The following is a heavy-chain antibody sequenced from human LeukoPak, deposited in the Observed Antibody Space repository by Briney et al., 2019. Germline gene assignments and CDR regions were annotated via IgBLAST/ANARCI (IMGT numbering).Heavy chain of an antibody. CDR1: GFTFSSFW. Sequence: QPGGSLRLSCAASGFTFSSFWMHWVRRAPGKGLVWVSRINSVGSSTSYADSVKGRFTISRDNAKNTLYLQMNSLRAEDTAVYYCARERTSGWDAFDFWGQGTLVTVSS. CDR2: INSVGSST. J-gene: IGHJ4*02. D-gene: IGHD6-19*01. CDR3: ARERTSGWDAFDF. V-gene: IGHV3-74*01.